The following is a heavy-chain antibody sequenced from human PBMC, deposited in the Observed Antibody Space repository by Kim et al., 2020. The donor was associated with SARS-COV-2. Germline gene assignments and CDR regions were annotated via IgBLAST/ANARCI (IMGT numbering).Heavy chain of an antibody. CDR3: ARDARITMTRGYYGWDV. D-gene: IGHD3-10*01. Sequence: SETLSLTCTVSGGSINRYEWRWIRQPPGQGLEWIGYVSYSGSTNYNSSLKSRVTISVDTSKNQLSLKLTSVTAADSAFYYCARDARITMTRGYYGWDVWGQGTAVIVSS. J-gene: IGHJ6*02. CDR1: GGSINRYE. V-gene: IGHV4-59*01. CDR2: VSYSGST.